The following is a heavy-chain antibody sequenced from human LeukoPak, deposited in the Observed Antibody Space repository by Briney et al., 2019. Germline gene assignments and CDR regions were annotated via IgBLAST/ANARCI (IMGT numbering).Heavy chain of an antibody. D-gene: IGHD3-16*02. J-gene: IGHJ4*02. Sequence: SETLSLTCTASGGSISSSSYYWGWIRQPPGKRLEWIGSIYYSGSTYYNPSLKSRVTISVDTSKNQFSLNLSSVAAADTAVYYCVSQNPNLITFGGVINYWGQGNLVTVSS. V-gene: IGHV4-39*01. CDR1: GGSISSSSYY. CDR2: IYYSGST. CDR3: VSQNPNLITFGGVINY.